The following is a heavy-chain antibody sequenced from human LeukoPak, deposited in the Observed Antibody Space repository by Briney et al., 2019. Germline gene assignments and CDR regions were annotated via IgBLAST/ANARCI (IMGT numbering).Heavy chain of an antibody. D-gene: IGHD3-22*01. CDR2: INQDGSEK. J-gene: IGHJ4*02. CDR1: GFTFSSYW. CDR3: ARRARDSSGYYNEYYFDY. V-gene: IGHV3-7*01. Sequence: PGGSLRLSCAASGFTFSSYWMRWVRQAPGKGLEWVANINQDGSEKYYVDSVKGRFTISRDNAKNSLYLQMNSLRAEDTAVYYCARRARDSSGYYNEYYFDYWGQGTLVTVSS.